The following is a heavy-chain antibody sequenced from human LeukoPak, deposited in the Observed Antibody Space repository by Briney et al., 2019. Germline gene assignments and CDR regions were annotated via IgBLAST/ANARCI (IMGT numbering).Heavy chain of an antibody. CDR3: ARGDRYSSNLPFDI. CDR2: INYSGTT. J-gene: IGHJ4*02. D-gene: IGHD6-13*01. V-gene: IGHV4-34*01. Sequence: SETLSLTCAAYGGSFSGYYWSWIRQSPGKGLEWIGEINYSGTTNYNPSLKSRVTISVDTSKNQLSLKLTSVTAADTAVYYCARGDRYSSNLPFDIWDQGTLVTVSS. CDR1: GGSFSGYY.